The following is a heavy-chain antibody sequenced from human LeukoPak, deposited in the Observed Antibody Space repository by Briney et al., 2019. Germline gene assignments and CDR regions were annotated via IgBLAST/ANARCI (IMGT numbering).Heavy chain of an antibody. D-gene: IGHD2-15*01. CDR1: GGTFSSYA. CDR2: IIPIFGTA. Sequence: SVKVSCKTSGGTFSSYAISWVRQAPGQGLEWMGGIIPIFGTANYAQKFQGRVTITADESTSTAYMELSSLRSEDTAVYYCARGKLVVAATPDAFDVWGQGTMVTVSS. V-gene: IGHV1-69*13. J-gene: IGHJ3*01. CDR3: ARGKLVVAATPDAFDV.